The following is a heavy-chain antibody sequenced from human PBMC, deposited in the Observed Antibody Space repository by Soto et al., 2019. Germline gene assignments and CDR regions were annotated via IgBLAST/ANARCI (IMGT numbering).Heavy chain of an antibody. CDR2: IIPLFGTA. CDR3: ARLDPIAPPSYYCYGMDV. J-gene: IGHJ6*02. D-gene: IGHD2-21*01. CDR1: GGTFSSYA. V-gene: IGHV1-69*06. Sequence: QVQLVQSGAEVKKPGSSVKVSCKASGGTFSSYAISWVRQAPGQGLEWMGGIIPLFGTANYAQKFKGRVTITADKSTSTAYMELSSPRSEDTAVYYCARLDPIAPPSYYCYGMDVWGQGTTVTVSS.